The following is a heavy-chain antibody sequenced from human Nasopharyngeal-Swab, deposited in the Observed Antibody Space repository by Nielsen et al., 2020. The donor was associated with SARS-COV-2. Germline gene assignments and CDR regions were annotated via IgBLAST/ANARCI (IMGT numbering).Heavy chain of an antibody. V-gene: IGHV3-53*01. CDR3: ARSRLPGVFSVTASWYFDL. CDR2: IYSGGSR. J-gene: IGHJ2*01. D-gene: IGHD2-21*02. Sequence: VRQAPEKGLEWVSVIYSGGSRHYADSVKGRFTISRDNSKNALYLQMNSLRAEDTAVYYCARSRLPGVFSVTASWYFDLWGRGTLVTVSS.